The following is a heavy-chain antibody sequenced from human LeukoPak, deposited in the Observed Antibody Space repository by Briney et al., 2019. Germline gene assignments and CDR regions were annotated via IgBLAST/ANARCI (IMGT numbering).Heavy chain of an antibody. CDR1: GDSISSSSSY. CDR2: IYYSGST. Sequence: SETLSLTCTVSGDSISSSSSYWGWIRQPPGEGLEWIGSIYYSGSTYYNPSLKSRVTISVDTSKNQFSLKLSSVTAADTAVYYCARGGVTMVRGVFDPWGQGTLVTVSS. CDR3: ARGGVTMVRGVFDP. D-gene: IGHD3-10*01. J-gene: IGHJ5*02. V-gene: IGHV4-39*01.